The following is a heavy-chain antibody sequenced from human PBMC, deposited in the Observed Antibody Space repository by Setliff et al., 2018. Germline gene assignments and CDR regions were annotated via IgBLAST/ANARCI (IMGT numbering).Heavy chain of an antibody. CDR2: IKTKAHGETT. V-gene: IGHV3-15*01. J-gene: IGHJ6*02. Sequence: GGSLRLSCAASGFTFIDEWMSWARQAPGKGLEWVGRIKTKAHGETTDYASPVKGIFSVSRDDTKNTVYLHMNRLKTEDTSVYYCTSGYYGSGSAGYYGMDVWGQGTTVTVSS. CDR3: TSGYYGSGSAGYYGMDV. CDR1: GFTFIDEW. D-gene: IGHD3-10*01.